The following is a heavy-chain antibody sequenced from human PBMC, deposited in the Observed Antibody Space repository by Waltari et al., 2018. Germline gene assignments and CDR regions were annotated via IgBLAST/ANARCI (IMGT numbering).Heavy chain of an antibody. Sequence: QVQLQQWGAGLLKPSETLSLTCAVYGGSFSGYSWSWIRQPPGKGLEWIGEINHSGSTSSTPTLKSRVTISVDMSKNQFSLKLSSVTAADTAVYYCARGGSSSAGGFDYWGQGTLVTVSS. J-gene: IGHJ4*02. CDR3: ARGGSSSAGGFDY. CDR1: GGSFSGYS. D-gene: IGHD6-6*01. V-gene: IGHV4-34*01. CDR2: INHSGST.